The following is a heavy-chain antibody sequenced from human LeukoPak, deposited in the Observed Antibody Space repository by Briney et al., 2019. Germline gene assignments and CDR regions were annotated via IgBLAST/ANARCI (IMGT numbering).Heavy chain of an antibody. J-gene: IGHJ4*02. CDR1: GGTFSSYA. V-gene: IGHV1-69*13. D-gene: IGHD3-22*01. CDR3: AGSYYYDSSGYYYWYY. Sequence: ASVKASCKASGGTFSSYAISWVRQAPGQGLEWMGGTIPIFGTANYAQKFQGRVTITADESTSTAYMELSSLRSEDTAVYYCAGSYYYDSSGYYYWYYWGQGTLVTVSS. CDR2: TIPIFGTA.